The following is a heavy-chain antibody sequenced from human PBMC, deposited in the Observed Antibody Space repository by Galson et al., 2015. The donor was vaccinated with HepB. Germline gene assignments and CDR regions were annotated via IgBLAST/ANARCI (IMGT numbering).Heavy chain of an antibody. J-gene: IGHJ6*03. CDR1: GYTFTSYG. V-gene: IGHV1-69*13. Sequence: SVKVSCKASGYTFTSYGISWVRQAPGQGLEWMGGFIPMFGTANYAQKFQGRVTITADESTSTAYMEVSSLRSEDTAVYYCARDKNPTTVLRGVIENNFYYMDVWGKGTTVTVSS. CDR3: ARDKNPTTVLRGVIENNFYYMDV. D-gene: IGHD3-10*01. CDR2: FIPMFGTA.